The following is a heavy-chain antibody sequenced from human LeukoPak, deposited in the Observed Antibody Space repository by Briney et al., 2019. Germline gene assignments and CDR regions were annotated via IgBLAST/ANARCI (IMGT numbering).Heavy chain of an antibody. D-gene: IGHD2-2*02. J-gene: IGHJ4*02. CDR3: ARDEGGYCSSTSCYMGVFDY. V-gene: IGHV1-2*02. CDR1: GYTFTGYY. Sequence: GASVKVSCKASGYTFTGYYMHWVRQAPGQGLEWMGWINPNSGGTNYAQKFQGRATMTRDTSISTAYMELSRLRSDDTAVYYCARDEGGYCSSTSCYMGVFDYWGQGTLVTVSS. CDR2: INPNSGGT.